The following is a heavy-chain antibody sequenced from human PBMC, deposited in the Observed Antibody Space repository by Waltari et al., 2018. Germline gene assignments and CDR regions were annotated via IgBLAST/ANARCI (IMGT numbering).Heavy chain of an antibody. V-gene: IGHV1-58*02. CDR2: SFGGRGNT. D-gene: IGHD2-21*01. CDR1: GFTFTSSA. J-gene: IGHJ6*02. Sequence: HMQLVQSGPEVKKPGTSVKVSCKASGFTFTSSAMQWVRQARGKRLEWIGRSFGGRGNTNYAQKVQERATITRNMSTSKANMERGSRRSEDTAVDYCAAMWWHDYYYYGMDVWGQGTTVTVSS. CDR3: AAMWWHDYYYYGMDV.